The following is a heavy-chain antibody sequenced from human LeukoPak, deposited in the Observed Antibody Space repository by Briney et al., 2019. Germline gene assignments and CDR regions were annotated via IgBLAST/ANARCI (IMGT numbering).Heavy chain of an antibody. CDR2: IYYSGST. D-gene: IGHD6-19*01. V-gene: IGHV4-39*01. Sequence: SETLSLTCTVSGGSISSSNYYWGWIRQPPGKGLEWIGSIYYSGSTYYNPSLKSRVTISVDTSKNQLSLNLSSVTAADTAVYYCARPPYTSGWYYFDYWGQGTLVTVSS. J-gene: IGHJ4*02. CDR1: GGSISSSNYY. CDR3: ARPPYTSGWYYFDY.